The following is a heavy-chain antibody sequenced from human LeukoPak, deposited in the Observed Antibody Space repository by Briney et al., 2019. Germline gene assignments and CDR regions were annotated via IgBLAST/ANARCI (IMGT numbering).Heavy chain of an antibody. J-gene: IGHJ4*02. V-gene: IGHV3-30-3*01. CDR2: ISYDGSNK. CDR1: GYTFTSYG. D-gene: IGHD2-21*02. Sequence: SCKASGYTFTSYGISWVRQAPGKGLEWVAVISYDGSNKYYADSVKGRFTISRDNSKNTLYLQMNSLRAEDTAVYYCARPLGSAYCGGDCYSYGYWGQGTLVTVSS. CDR3: ARPLGSAYCGGDCYSYGY.